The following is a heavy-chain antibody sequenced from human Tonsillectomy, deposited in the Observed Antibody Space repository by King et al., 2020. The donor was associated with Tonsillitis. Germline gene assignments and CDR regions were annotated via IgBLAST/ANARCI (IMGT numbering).Heavy chain of an antibody. Sequence: VQLVESGGGLVQPGRSLRLSCAASGFTFDDYAMHWVRQAPGKGLEWVSGISWNSGSIGYADSVKGRFNISRDNAKNSLYLQMNSLRAEDTALYYCAKDTRCSGGSCYTFDYWGQGTLVTVSS. J-gene: IGHJ4*02. CDR3: AKDTRCSGGSCYTFDY. V-gene: IGHV3-9*01. CDR1: GFTFDDYA. CDR2: ISWNSGSI. D-gene: IGHD2-15*01.